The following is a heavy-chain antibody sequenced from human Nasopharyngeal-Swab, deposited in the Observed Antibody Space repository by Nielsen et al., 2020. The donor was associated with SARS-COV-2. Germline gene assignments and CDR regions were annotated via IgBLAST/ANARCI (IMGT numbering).Heavy chain of an antibody. CDR2: INAGNGNT. J-gene: IGHJ4*02. D-gene: IGHD6-13*01. CDR3: ARGIAAAGTLDY. V-gene: IGHV1-3*01. Sequence: ASVKVSCKASGYTFTSYAMHWVRQAPGQRLEWMGWINAGNGNTKDSQKFQGRVTITRDTSASTAYMELSSLRSEDTAVYYCARGIAAAGTLDYWGQGTLVTVSS. CDR1: GYTFTSYA.